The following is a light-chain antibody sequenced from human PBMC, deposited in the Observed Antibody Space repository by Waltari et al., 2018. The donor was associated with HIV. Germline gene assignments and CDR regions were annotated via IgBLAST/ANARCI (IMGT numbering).Light chain of an antibody. CDR3: ATWGDSLSGRV. V-gene: IGLV1-47*01. Sequence: QSVLTQPPSASGTPGQGVTISCSGSSSNIGSNEVSWYQHLPGTAPKLLIYQNDARPPTGPDRFSGAKSGTSGSLDISGLRSEGEADYYCATWGDSLSGRVVGGRTRLTVL. CDR1: SSNIGSNE. J-gene: IGLJ3*02. CDR2: QND.